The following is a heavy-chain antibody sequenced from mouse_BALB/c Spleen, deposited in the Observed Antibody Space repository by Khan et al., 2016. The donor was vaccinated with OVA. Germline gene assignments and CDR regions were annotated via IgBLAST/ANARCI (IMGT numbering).Heavy chain of an antibody. Sequence: EVHLVESGGDLVKPGGSLKLSCAASGFTFSTYGMSWVRQTPDRRLEWVATVSTGGSYTYYTDSVQGRFTISRDNAKNTLYLQMNSLKSEDTAIFYCTRLAYYDDSEGFAYWGQGTLVTVSA. V-gene: IGHV5-6*01. CDR2: VSTGGSYT. J-gene: IGHJ3*01. D-gene: IGHD1-1*01. CDR1: GFTFSTYG. CDR3: TRLAYYDDSEGFAY.